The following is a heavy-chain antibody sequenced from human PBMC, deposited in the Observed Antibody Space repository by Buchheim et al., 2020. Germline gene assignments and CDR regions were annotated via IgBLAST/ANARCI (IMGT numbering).Heavy chain of an antibody. J-gene: IGHJ4*02. CDR1: GYTFTTFG. V-gene: IGHV1-18*01. D-gene: IGHD4-11*01. Sequence: QVQLVQSGPEVKKPGASVKVSCKASGYTFTTFGITWVRQAPGQGLEWLGWVSANNGRKDYAQKVQGRVXMTTDTSKSTAYMELRSLSSDDTAVYYCARGSVTVDYWGQGTL. CDR3: ARGSVTVDY. CDR2: VSANNGRK.